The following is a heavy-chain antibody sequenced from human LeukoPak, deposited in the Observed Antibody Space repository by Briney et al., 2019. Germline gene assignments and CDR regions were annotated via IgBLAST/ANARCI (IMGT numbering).Heavy chain of an antibody. CDR2: ISSSGSYT. CDR1: GFTFSSYS. D-gene: IGHD3-22*01. J-gene: IGHJ4*02. CDR3: AAALDSSSYFYWGFDY. Sequence: PGGSLRLSCAASGFTFSSYSMNWVRQAPGKGLEWVSSISSSGSYTYYADSVKGRFTISRDNAKKSLYLQMNSLRVEDTAFYYCAAALDSSSYFYWGFDYWGQGTLVTVSS. V-gene: IGHV3-21*04.